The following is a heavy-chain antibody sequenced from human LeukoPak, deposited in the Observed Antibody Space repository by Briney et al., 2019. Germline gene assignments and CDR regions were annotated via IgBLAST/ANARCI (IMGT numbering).Heavy chain of an antibody. CDR3: ARDSGNYYGFDY. CDR1: GFTFNRYV. CDR2: ISGGGGRT. V-gene: IGHV3-23*01. D-gene: IGHD1-26*01. Sequence: GGSLRLSCAASGFTFNRYVMTWVRQAPGKGLEWVSGISGGGGRTYYADSVRGRFTISRDISKNTLYLQINSLRADDAAIYYCARDSGNYYGFDYWGQGTLVTVSS. J-gene: IGHJ4*02.